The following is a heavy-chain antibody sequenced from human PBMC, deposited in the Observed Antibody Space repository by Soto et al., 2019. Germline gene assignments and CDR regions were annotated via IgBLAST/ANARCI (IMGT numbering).Heavy chain of an antibody. J-gene: IGHJ4*02. CDR1: GFTFSSYG. V-gene: IGHV3-33*01. CDR3: ARVVGRGYVDY. CDR2: IWYDGSNK. D-gene: IGHD2-15*01. Sequence: QVQLVESGGGVVQPGRSLRLSCAASGFTFSSYGMHWVRQAPGKGLEGVAVIWYDGSNKYYADSVKGRFTISRDNSQKTLYLQMNSLRAEDTAVYYCARVVGRGYVDYWGQGTLVTVSS.